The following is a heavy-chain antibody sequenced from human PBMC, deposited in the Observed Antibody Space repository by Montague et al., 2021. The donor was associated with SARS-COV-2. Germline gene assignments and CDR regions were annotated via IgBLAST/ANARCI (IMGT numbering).Heavy chain of an antibody. V-gene: IGHV4-59*01. CDR2: IYNSGTT. D-gene: IGHD2-15*01. J-gene: IGHJ5*02. CDR1: GDSISSYY. Sequence: SETLSLTCTVSGDSISSYYWNWIRQPPGKGLELIGYIYNSGTTNYIPSAKRRVTISVDTSKNQFSLKLNSVTAADTAVYYCESGGGYCSGGSCYYWFDPWGQGTLVTVSS. CDR3: ESGGGYCSGGSCYYWFDP.